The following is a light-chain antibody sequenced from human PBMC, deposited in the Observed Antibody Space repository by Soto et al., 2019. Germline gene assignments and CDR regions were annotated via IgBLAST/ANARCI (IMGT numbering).Light chain of an antibody. CDR2: DVS. CDR1: SSDIGAFNY. J-gene: IGLJ2*01. V-gene: IGLV2-14*01. CDR3: ISYTSSSTLV. Sequence: QSALTQPASVSGSPGQSITISCTGTSSDIGAFNYVSWYQQHPGKAPKLMIYDVSTRPSGISNRFSGSKSGNTASLTISGLQAEDEADYYCISYTSSSTLVFGGGTKLTVL.